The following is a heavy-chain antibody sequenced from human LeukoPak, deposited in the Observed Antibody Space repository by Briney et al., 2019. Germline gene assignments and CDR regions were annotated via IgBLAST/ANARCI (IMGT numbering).Heavy chain of an antibody. CDR2: IKQDGSEK. J-gene: IGHJ6*03. CDR1: GHPYNLFW. Sequence: GGSVSLLCAASGHPYNLFWKSCARDARGRAVVWGANIKQDGSEKYYVDSVKGRFTISRDTATNSLYLQMNSLRAEDTAVYYCASGYCSSTSCPPFYMDVWGQGTTVTVSS. V-gene: IGHV3-7*02. CDR3: ASGYCSSTSCPPFYMDV. D-gene: IGHD2-2*03.